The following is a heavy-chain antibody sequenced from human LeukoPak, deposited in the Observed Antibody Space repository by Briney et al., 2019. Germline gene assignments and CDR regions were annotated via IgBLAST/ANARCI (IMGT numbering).Heavy chain of an antibody. CDR1: RSSISNTSYY. Sequence: SETLSLTCTVSRSSISNTSYYWGWIRQPPGKGLEWIGSIYYTGATYYNPSLKRRVTISVDTSRNQFSLKLTSVTAADTAVYYCARHIVYVSGSYSFDFWGQGNLVTVSS. CDR2: IYYTGAT. D-gene: IGHD3-10*01. CDR3: ARHIVYVSGSYSFDF. J-gene: IGHJ4*02. V-gene: IGHV4-39*01.